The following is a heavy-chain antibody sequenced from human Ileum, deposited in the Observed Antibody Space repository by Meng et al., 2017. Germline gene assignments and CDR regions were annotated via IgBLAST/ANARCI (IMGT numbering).Heavy chain of an antibody. CDR1: GDSIINFRW. CDR3: MEGDSAGYLKS. V-gene: IGHV4-4*02. J-gene: IGHJ4*02. D-gene: IGHD1-26*01. CDR2: IDYDGTT. Sequence: QVQLRESGPGLVTPSGTLSLTCVVSGDSIINFRWCSWVRQFHGKGLQWIGEIDYDGTTNYNPSLNSQVSISIDRSTNQFSLELTFVSAADTAIYYCMEGDSAGYLKSWGQGTLVTVSS.